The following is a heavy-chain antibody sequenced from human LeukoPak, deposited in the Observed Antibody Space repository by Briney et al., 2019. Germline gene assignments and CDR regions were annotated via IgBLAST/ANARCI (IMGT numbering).Heavy chain of an antibody. CDR1: GYTFTNYG. CDR2: ISGYNGDT. D-gene: IGHD3-9*01. J-gene: IGHJ6*02. Sequence: GASVKVSCKASGYTFTNYGVSWVRLAPGQGLEWMGWISGYNGDTNYAQKLQGRVTMTTDTSTSIAYMELKSLRSDDTAVYYCARETRRRYFESYYGMDVWGQGTTVTVSS. V-gene: IGHV1-18*01. CDR3: ARETRRRYFESYYGMDV.